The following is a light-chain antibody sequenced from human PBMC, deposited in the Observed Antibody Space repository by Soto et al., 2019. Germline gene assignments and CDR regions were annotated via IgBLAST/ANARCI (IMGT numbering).Light chain of an antibody. CDR3: CSSAPESTYV. V-gene: IGLV2-23*01. Sequence: QSALAHPASVSRSPVQSITISCTGTSSDGGAYNSVSGYQQHTHRAPLVIIYKGTQRPSGVSNRFSGSTSGNAASLTISVLEADDEADYFCCSSAPESTYVFGTGTKVT. J-gene: IGLJ1*01. CDR1: SSDGGAYNS. CDR2: KGT.